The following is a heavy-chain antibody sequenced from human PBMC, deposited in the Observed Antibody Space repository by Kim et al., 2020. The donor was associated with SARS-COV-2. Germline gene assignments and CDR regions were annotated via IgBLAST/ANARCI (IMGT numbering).Heavy chain of an antibody. Sequence: SQTLSLTCAISGDSVSDNSAAWNWIRQSPSRGLEWLGRTYFRSKWYSDYAVSVKSRIIINPDTSKNQFSLQLSSVTPEDTAMYYCARRALWSRGFGYFDYWGQGTLVIVSS. CDR1: GDSVSDNSAA. CDR3: ARRALWSRGFGYFDY. CDR2: TYFRSKWYS. D-gene: IGHD5-18*01. V-gene: IGHV6-1*01. J-gene: IGHJ4*02.